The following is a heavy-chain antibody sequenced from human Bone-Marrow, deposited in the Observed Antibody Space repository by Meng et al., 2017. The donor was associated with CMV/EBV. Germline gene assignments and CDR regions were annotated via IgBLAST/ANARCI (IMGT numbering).Heavy chain of an antibody. Sequence: SVKVSCKASGGTFSSYAISWVRQAPGQGLEWMGGIIPIFGTANYAQKFQGRVTITTDESTSTAYMELSSLRSEDTAVYYCARGGYGSSWPSRGYYYGMDVWGQGTTVTASS. CDR3: ARGGYGSSWPSRGYYYGMDV. CDR1: GGTFSSYA. V-gene: IGHV1-69*05. D-gene: IGHD6-13*01. CDR2: IIPIFGTA. J-gene: IGHJ6*02.